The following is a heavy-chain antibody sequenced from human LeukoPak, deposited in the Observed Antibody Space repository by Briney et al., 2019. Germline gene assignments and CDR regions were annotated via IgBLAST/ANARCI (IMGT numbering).Heavy chain of an antibody. D-gene: IGHD4-17*01. V-gene: IGHV3-33*01. J-gene: IGHJ4*02. Sequence: PGGSLRLSCAASGFTFNSYGMHWVRQAPGKGLEWVAVIWYDGSNKYYVDSVKGRFTISRDNSKNTLYLQMNSLRVEDTAVYYCAREMTTAFDYWGQGTLVTVSS. CDR1: GFTFNSYG. CDR2: IWYDGSNK. CDR3: AREMTTAFDY.